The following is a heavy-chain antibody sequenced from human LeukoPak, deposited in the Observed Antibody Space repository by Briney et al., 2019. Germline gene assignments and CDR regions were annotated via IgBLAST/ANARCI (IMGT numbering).Heavy chain of an antibody. CDR2: IYYSGST. CDR1: GGSISSYY. D-gene: IGHD3-16*01. V-gene: IGHV4-59*01. CDR3: ARDTFGYFDY. Sequence: PSETLSLTCTVSGGSISSYYRSWIRQPPGKGLEWIGYIYYSGSTNYNPSLKSRVTISVDTSKNQFSLKLSSVTAADTAVYYCARDTFGYFDYWGQGTLVTVSS. J-gene: IGHJ4*02.